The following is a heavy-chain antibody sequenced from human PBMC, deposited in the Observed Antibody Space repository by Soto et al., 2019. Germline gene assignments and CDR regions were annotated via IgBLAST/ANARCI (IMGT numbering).Heavy chain of an antibody. CDR3: ARGRRVVSGVSSYAGVDV. CDR2: IIHDGSSK. CDR1: GFTFSDYA. D-gene: IGHD2-15*01. Sequence: GGSLRLSCAASGFTFSDYAIHWVRRTPGQGLEWLALIIHDGSSKYYADSVKGRFTISRDNPKSTVFMQMDSLTTDDTAVYYCARGRRVVSGVSSYAGVDVWGQGTTVTVSS. V-gene: IGHV3-30-3*01. J-gene: IGHJ6*02.